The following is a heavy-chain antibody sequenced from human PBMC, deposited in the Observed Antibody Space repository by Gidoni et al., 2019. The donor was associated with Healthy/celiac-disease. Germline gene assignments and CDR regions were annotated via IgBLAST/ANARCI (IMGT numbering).Heavy chain of an antibody. V-gene: IGHV4-39*01. J-gene: IGHJ4*02. CDR3: ARLGGLDSSGTIDY. CDR1: GGSISSSSYY. CDR2: IYYSGST. D-gene: IGHD3-22*01. Sequence: QLQLQESGPGLVKPSETLSLTCTVSGGSISSSSYYWGWIRQPPGKGLEWIGSIYYSGSTYYNPSLKSRVTISVDTSKNQFSLKLSSVTAADTAVYYCARLGGLDSSGTIDYWGQGTLVTVSS.